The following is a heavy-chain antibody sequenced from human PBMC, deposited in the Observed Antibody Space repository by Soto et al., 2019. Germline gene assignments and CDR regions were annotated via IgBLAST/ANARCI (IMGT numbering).Heavy chain of an antibody. D-gene: IGHD3-3*01. V-gene: IGHV4-4*07. CDR1: GGSFSSYY. Sequence: QVQLQESGPGVVKTSETLSLTCSVSGGSFSSYYWSWIRQPAGKGLEWIGRIYSNGRTDYNPSLKSRITMSVDTSKKQFSLKLSSVTAADAAVYYCDGWSGYYSMDVWGQGTTVTVSS. CDR3: DGWSGYYSMDV. CDR2: IYSNGRT. J-gene: IGHJ6*02.